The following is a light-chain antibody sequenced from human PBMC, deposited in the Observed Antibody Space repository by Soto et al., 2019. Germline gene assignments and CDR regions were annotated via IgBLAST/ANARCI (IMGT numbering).Light chain of an antibody. J-gene: IGKJ1*01. Sequence: QMTQSPSSLSASVGDRVTITCRASQSIATFLNWYQQKLGKAPKLLIHATSNLQSGLPSRFSGSGFGTDFTLTISSLQPEDFATYYCQQSSDSPQTFGQGTKVEI. CDR2: ATS. V-gene: IGKV1-39*01. CDR3: QQSSDSPQT. CDR1: QSIATF.